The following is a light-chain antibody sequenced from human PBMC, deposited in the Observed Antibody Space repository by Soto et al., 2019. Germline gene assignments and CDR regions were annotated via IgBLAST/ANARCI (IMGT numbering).Light chain of an antibody. J-gene: IGKJ5*01. CDR3: QQYSNSIT. CDR1: QSVSSY. CDR2: DAS. Sequence: EIVLTQSPATLSLSPGERATLSCRASQSVSSYLAWYQQKPGQAPRLLIYDASNRATGIPARFSGSGSGTDSTLTINRLEPEDFAVYYCQQYSNSITFGQGTRLEIK. V-gene: IGKV3-11*01.